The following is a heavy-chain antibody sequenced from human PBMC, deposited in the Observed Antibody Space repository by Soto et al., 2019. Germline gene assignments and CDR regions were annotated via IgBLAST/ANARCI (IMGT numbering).Heavy chain of an antibody. CDR3: ARGPYYYDSSGYPGPYYYYGMDV. D-gene: IGHD3-22*01. CDR2: IIPIFGTA. V-gene: IGHV1-69*13. CDR1: GGTFSSYA. Sequence: SVKVSCKSSGGTFSSYAISWVRQAPGQGLEWMGGIIPIFGTANYAQKFQGRVTITADESTSTAYMELSSLRSEDTAVYYCARGPYYYDSSGYPGPYYYYGMDVWGQGTTVTVSS. J-gene: IGHJ6*02.